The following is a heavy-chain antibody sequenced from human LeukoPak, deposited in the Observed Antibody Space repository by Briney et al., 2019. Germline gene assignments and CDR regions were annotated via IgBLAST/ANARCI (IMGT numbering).Heavy chain of an antibody. V-gene: IGHV1-46*01. J-gene: IGHJ4*02. CDR2: INPSGGST. Sequence: ASVKVSCKASGYTFTAHYIHWVRQAPGQGLEWMGIINPSGGSTSYAQKFQGRVTMTRDTSTSTAYMDLSSLRSEDTAVYYCARDLADCSSTTCYNGEGYFDYWGQGTLVTVSS. CDR1: GYTFTAHY. CDR3: ARDLADCSSTTCYNGEGYFDY. D-gene: IGHD2-2*01.